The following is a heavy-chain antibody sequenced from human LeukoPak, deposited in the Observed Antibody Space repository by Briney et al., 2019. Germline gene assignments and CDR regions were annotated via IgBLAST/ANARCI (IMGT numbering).Heavy chain of an antibody. CDR3: ASITMVRGVIISTDWYFDL. D-gene: IGHD3-10*01. Sequence: SVKVSCKASGGTFSSYAISWVRQAPGQGLEWMGGIIPIFGIANYAQKFQGRVTITADKSTSTAYMELSSLRSEDTAVYYCASITMVRGVIISTDWYFDLWGRGTLDTVSS. V-gene: IGHV1-69*17. CDR2: IIPIFGIA. J-gene: IGHJ2*01. CDR1: GGTFSSYA.